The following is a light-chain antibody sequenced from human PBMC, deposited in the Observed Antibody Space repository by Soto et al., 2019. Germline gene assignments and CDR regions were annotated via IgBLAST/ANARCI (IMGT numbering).Light chain of an antibody. V-gene: IGLV2-23*02. Sequence: QSALAQPASVSGSPGQSITISCTGTSGDVGSYNLVSWYQQHPGKAPKLMIYEVNKRPSGVSSRFSGFKSGNTASLTISGLQAEDEADYYCCSYAGSSTYVFGTGTKLTVL. CDR3: CSYAGSSTYV. CDR1: SGDVGSYNL. CDR2: EVN. J-gene: IGLJ1*01.